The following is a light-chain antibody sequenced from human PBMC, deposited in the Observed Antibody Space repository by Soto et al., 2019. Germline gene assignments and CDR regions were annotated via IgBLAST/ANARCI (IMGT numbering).Light chain of an antibody. CDR1: QSISNH. J-gene: IGKJ3*01. CDR3: QQSYTIPT. CDR2: GAS. Sequence: DIQMTQSPSSLSASVGDGVTITCRASQSISNHVNWYQQKPGKAPKLLISGASSLQGGVPSRFSGSGSGTDFTLTISGLQPEDFATYSCQQSYTIPTLGPGTTVDVK. V-gene: IGKV1-39*01.